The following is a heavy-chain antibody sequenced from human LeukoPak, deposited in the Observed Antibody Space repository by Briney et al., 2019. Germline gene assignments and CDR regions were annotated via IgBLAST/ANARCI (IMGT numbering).Heavy chain of an antibody. Sequence: ASVKVSCKASGYTFTSYAMNWVRQAPGQGLEWMGWINTNTGNPTYAQGFTGRFVFSLDTSVSTAYLQISSLKAEDTAVYYCAKDPSLLGRGNDAFGIWGQGTMVTVSS. CDR2: INTNTGNP. D-gene: IGHD3-10*01. CDR3: AKDPSLLGRGNDAFGI. J-gene: IGHJ3*02. V-gene: IGHV7-4-1*02. CDR1: GYTFTSYA.